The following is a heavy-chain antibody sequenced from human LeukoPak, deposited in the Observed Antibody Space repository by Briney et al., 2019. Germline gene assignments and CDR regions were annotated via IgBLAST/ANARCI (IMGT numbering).Heavy chain of an antibody. CDR1: GYSLTSYW. Sequence: GESLKISCKGSGYSLTSYWIGWVRQMPRKGLEWMGIIYPGDSDTRYSPSFQGHVTISADKSISTAYLKWSSLKASDTALYYCASYSSSWYYFDYWGQGTLVTVSS. CDR2: IYPGDSDT. J-gene: IGHJ4*02. D-gene: IGHD2-2*01. CDR3: ASYSSSWYYFDY. V-gene: IGHV5-51*01.